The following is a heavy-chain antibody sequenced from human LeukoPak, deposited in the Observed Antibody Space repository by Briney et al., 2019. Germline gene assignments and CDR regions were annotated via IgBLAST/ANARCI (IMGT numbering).Heavy chain of an antibody. V-gene: IGHV3-21*01. D-gene: IGHD5-18*01. CDR3: ARVGYSLFNFDY. CDR2: ISSSGNYI. CDR1: GFTFSNYN. Sequence: GGSLRLSCAASGFTFSNYNMNWVRQAPGKGLEWVSSISSSGNYIYYADSVKGRFTISRDNAANSLYLLMNSLRVEDTAVYYCARVGYSLFNFDYWGQGALVTVPS. J-gene: IGHJ4*02.